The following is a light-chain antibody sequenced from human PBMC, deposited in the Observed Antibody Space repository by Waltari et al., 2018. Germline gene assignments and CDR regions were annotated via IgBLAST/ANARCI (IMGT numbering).Light chain of an antibody. CDR3: QQYNNWSLT. J-gene: IGKJ4*01. V-gene: IGKV3-15*01. Sequence: EIVMTQSPATLSVSPGERATLSCRASQSVSSNLAWYQQKPGQAPRLLIYGASTRATGIPARFRGSGSGTEFSLTISSLQSEDFAVYYCQQYNNWSLTFGGGTKVEIK. CDR1: QSVSSN. CDR2: GAS.